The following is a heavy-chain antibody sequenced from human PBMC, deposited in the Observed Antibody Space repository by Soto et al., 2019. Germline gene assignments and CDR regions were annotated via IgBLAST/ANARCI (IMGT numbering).Heavy chain of an antibody. Sequence: GSLRLSCAASGFTFSSYGMHWVRQAPGKGLEWVAVIWYDGSNKYYADSVKGRFTISRDNSKNTLYLQMNSLRAEDTAVYYCARDWDSSTEEIYYYYYGMDVWGQGTTVTVSS. D-gene: IGHD6-13*01. CDR1: GFTFSSYG. V-gene: IGHV3-33*01. CDR2: IWYDGSNK. CDR3: ARDWDSSTEEIYYYYYGMDV. J-gene: IGHJ6*02.